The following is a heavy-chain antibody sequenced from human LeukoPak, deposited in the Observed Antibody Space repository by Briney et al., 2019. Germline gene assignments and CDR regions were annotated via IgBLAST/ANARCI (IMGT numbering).Heavy chain of an antibody. CDR3: ARGYYYDSSGYYPFDY. Sequence: GASVKVSCKASGYTFIVYGVSWVRQAPGQGLEWMGGIIPIFGTANYAQKFQGRVTITADESTSTAYMELSSLRSEDTAVYYCARGYYYDSSGYYPFDYWGQGTLVTVSS. V-gene: IGHV1-69*13. CDR1: GYTFIVYG. CDR2: IIPIFGTA. D-gene: IGHD3-22*01. J-gene: IGHJ4*02.